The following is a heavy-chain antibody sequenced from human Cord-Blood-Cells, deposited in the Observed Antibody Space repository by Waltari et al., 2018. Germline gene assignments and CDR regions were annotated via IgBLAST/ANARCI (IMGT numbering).Heavy chain of an antibody. CDR3: ARVGVGATTAFDI. J-gene: IGHJ3*02. CDR2: ISSSSSYI. V-gene: IGHV3-21*01. Sequence: EVQLVESGGGLVKPGGSLRLSCAASGFTFSSYSMNWVRQAPGKGLEWVSSISSSSSYIYYADSGKGRFTISRDNAKNSLYLQMNSLRAEDTAVYYCARVGVGATTAFDIWGQGTMVTVSS. D-gene: IGHD1-26*01. CDR1: GFTFSSYS.